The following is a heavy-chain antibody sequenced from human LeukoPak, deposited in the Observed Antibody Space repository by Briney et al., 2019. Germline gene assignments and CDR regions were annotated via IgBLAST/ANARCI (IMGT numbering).Heavy chain of an antibody. CDR1: GFTFTDTY. CDR2: ISPSGTDI. V-gene: IGHV3-11*01. J-gene: IGHJ6*03. D-gene: IGHD6-25*01. CDR3: ARDRGRYYMDV. Sequence: PGGSLRLSCAVSGFTFTDTYMTWIRQAPGKGLESLSYISPSGTDISYADSVKGRFTISRDNAKNSLYLQMTSLRAEDTAVYYCARDRGRYYMDVWGKGTTVTISS.